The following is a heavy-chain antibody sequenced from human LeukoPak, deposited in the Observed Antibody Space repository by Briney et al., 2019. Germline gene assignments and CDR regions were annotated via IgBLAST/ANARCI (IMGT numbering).Heavy chain of an antibody. CDR2: ISYDGSTK. CDR1: GFTFSSYG. Sequence: GGSLRLSCAASGFTFSSYGMHWVRQAPGKGLEWVAVISYDGSTKYYADSVKGRFTISRDNSKNTLYLQMNSLRAEDTAVYYCARGTGALYYYYGMDVWGQGTTVTVSS. D-gene: IGHD7-27*01. CDR3: ARGTGALYYYYGMDV. J-gene: IGHJ6*02. V-gene: IGHV3-30*03.